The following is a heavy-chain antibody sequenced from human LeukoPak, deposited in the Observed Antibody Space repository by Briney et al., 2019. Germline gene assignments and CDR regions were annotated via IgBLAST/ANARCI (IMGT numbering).Heavy chain of an antibody. CDR3: VRRRYNYGFDS. CDR2: IYHSGST. D-gene: IGHD5-18*01. V-gene: IGHV4-4*02. Sequence: SGTLSLTCAVSGGSISSSNWWSWVRQPPGKGLEWIGEIYHSGSTNYNPSLKSRVTMSVDKSKNQFSLELRSVTAADTAVFYCVRRRYNYGFDSWGQGTLVTVSS. J-gene: IGHJ4*02. CDR1: GGSISSSNW.